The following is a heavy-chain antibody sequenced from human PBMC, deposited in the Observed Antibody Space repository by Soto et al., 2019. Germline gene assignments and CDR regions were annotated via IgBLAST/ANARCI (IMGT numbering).Heavy chain of an antibody. CDR2: IYYSGST. CDR1: GGSISSSSYY. Sequence: SETLSLTCTVSGGSISSSSYYWGWIRQPPGKGLEWIGSIYYSGSTYYNPSLKSRVTISVDTSKNQFSLKLSSVTAADTAVYYCARRDYYYGMDVWGQGTTVTVSS. CDR3: ARRDYYYGMDV. V-gene: IGHV4-39*01. J-gene: IGHJ6*02.